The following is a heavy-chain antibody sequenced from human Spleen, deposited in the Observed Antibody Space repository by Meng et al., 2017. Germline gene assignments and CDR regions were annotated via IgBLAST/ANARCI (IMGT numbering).Heavy chain of an antibody. J-gene: IGHJ4*02. CDR3: ARGPTTMAHDFDY. CDR1: GGSFSGYY. D-gene: IGHD4-11*01. CDR2: INHSGAT. V-gene: IGHV4-34*01. Sequence: QVQLQQWGAGLLKPSETLSLTCVVSGGSFSGYYWIWIRQPPGKGREWIGEINHSGATNYNPSLKSRVTISVDTSQNNLSLKLSSVTAADSAVYYCARGPTTMAHDFDYWGQGTLVTVSS.